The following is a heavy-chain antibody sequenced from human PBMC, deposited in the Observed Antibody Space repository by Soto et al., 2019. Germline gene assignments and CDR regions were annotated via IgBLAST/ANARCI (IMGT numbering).Heavy chain of an antibody. CDR2: TSGSGGST. V-gene: IGHV3-23*01. CDR3: AKGHGGNSGFDY. J-gene: IGHJ4*02. D-gene: IGHD2-21*02. CDR1: GFTFSSYA. Sequence: PXGSLLLSCAASGFTFSSYAMSWVRQAPGKGLEWVSATSGSGGSTYYADSVKGRFTISRDNSKNTLYLQMNSLRAEDTAVYYCAKGHGGNSGFDYWGQGTLVTVSS.